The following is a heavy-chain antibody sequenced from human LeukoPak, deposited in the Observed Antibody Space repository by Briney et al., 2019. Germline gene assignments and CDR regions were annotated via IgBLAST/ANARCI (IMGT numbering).Heavy chain of an antibody. Sequence: GGSLRLSCAASGFTFSNYAMSWVRQAPGKGLEWVSGISGNGGGTNYADSVKGRFTISRDNSKNTLYLQMNSLRAEDTAVYYCAKAITMIVVEDWFDPWGQGTLVTVSS. J-gene: IGHJ5*02. D-gene: IGHD3-22*01. CDR2: ISGNGGGT. CDR1: GFTFSNYA. CDR3: AKAITMIVVEDWFDP. V-gene: IGHV3-23*01.